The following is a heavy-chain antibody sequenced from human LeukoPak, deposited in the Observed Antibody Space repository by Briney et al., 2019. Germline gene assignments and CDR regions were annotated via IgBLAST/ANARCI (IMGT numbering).Heavy chain of an antibody. Sequence: AGSLRLSCAASGFTFSSYSMNCVSQAPGKGLEWVSYISSSSSTIYYADSVKGRFTISTDNAKNSLYLQMNSLRAEDTAVYYCARGPGTSFDYRGQGTLVTVSS. J-gene: IGHJ4*02. CDR3: ARGPGTSFDY. CDR1: GFTFSSYS. V-gene: IGHV3-48*01. D-gene: IGHD3/OR15-3a*01. CDR2: ISSSSSTI.